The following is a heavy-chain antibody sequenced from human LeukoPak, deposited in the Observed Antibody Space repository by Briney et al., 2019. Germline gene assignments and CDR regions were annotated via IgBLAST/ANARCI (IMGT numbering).Heavy chain of an antibody. Sequence: SVKVSCKASGFTFTSSAMQWVRQARGQRLEWIGWIVVGSGNTNYAQKFQERVTITRDMSTSTAYMELSSLRSEDTAVYYCAAENYYDSSGYYYYYGMDVWGQGTTVTVSS. CDR1: GFTFTSSA. CDR3: AAENYYDSSGYYYYYGMDV. CDR2: IVVGSGNT. V-gene: IGHV1-58*02. D-gene: IGHD3-22*01. J-gene: IGHJ6*02.